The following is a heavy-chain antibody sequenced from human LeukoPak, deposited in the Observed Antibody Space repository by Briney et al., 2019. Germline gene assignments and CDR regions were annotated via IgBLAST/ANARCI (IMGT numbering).Heavy chain of an antibody. CDR2: IKQDGSEK. V-gene: IGHV3-7*01. CDR1: GFTFSSYW. D-gene: IGHD3-10*01. J-gene: IGHJ6*03. CDR3: ARVRMIERFGELLVLADYYYYYMDV. Sequence: PGGSLRLSCAASGFTFSSYWMSWVRQAPGKGLEWVANIKQDGSEKYYVDSVKGRFTISRDNAKNSLYLQMNSLRAEDTAVYYCARVRMIERFGELLVLADYYYYYMDVWGKGTTVTISS.